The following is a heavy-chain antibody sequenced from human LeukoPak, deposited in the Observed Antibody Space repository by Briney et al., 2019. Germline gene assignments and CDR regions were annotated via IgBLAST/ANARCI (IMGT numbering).Heavy chain of an antibody. J-gene: IGHJ3*02. CDR3: AKDESTYYYDSSGYLYQGAFDI. V-gene: IGHV3-23*01. CDR1: GFTFSSYA. D-gene: IGHD3-22*01. CDR2: ISGSGGST. Sequence: PGGSLRLFCAASGFTFSSYAMSWDRQAPGKGLEWVSAISGSGGSTYYADSVKGRFTISRDNSKNTLYLQMNSLRAEDTAVYYCAKDESTYYYDSSGYLYQGAFDIWGQGTMVTVSS.